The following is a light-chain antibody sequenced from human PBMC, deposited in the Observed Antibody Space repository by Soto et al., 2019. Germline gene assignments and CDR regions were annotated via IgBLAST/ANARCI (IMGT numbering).Light chain of an antibody. CDR2: GAS. CDR3: QPYNNWPPWK. V-gene: IGKV3-15*01. CDR1: QSVAGN. Sequence: EIVMTQSPATLSVSPGERATLSCGASQSVAGNLAWYQHKPGQAPRLLIYGASTGATGIPARFSGSGSGTEFTLTISSLQSGDFAVYYCQPYNNWPPWKFGQGTKVDIK. J-gene: IGKJ1*01.